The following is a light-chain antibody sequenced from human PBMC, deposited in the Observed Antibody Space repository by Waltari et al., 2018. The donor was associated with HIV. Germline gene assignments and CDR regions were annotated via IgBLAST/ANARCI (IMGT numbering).Light chain of an antibody. CDR3: QQYYSTPWT. V-gene: IGKV4-1*01. CDR2: WAS. CDR1: QSVLSSSNNENY. Sequence: DIVMTQSPDSLAVSLGERATINCKSSQSVLSSSNNENYLAWYQQKPGQPPNVLIYWASTRESGVPDRFSGSGSGTDFTLTISSLQAEDVAVYYCQQYYSTPWTFGQGTKVESK. J-gene: IGKJ1*01.